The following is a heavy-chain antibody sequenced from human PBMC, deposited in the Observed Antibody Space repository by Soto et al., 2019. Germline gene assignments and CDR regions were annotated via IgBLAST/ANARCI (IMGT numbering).Heavy chain of an antibody. CDR2: IYWNDDK. J-gene: IGHJ3*01. D-gene: IGHD3-3*01. CDR3: ANRSFASDAFDV. Sequence: QITLKESGPTLVKPTQTLTLTCTFSGFSLSTSGVGVGWIRQPPGKALERLALIYWNDDKHYSPSLKSRLTIAQETSKNQVLLTLTNKDPVDTATYYCANRSFASDAFDVWGRGTMVTVSS. V-gene: IGHV2-5*01. CDR1: GFSLSTSGVG.